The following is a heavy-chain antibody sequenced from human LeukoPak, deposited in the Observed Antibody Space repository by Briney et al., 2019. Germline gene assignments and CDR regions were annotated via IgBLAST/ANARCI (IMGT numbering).Heavy chain of an antibody. Sequence: GGSLRLSCAASGFTFNTFNMNWVRQAPGKGLEWVSSITSGGDYIYYADSVKGRFTTSRDNAKNSLSLQLNSLRVEDTAVYYCARGHYDVLAASYKWTPDYWGQETLVIVSS. CDR3: ARGHYDVLAASYKWTPDY. V-gene: IGHV3-21*01. D-gene: IGHD3-9*01. CDR2: ITSGGDYI. CDR1: GFTFNTFN. J-gene: IGHJ4*02.